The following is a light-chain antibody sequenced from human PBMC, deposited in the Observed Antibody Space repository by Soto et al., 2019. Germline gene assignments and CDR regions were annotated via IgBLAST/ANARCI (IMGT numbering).Light chain of an antibody. CDR2: EVS. Sequence: QSALTQPPSASGSPGQSVTISCTGTSSDVGGYNFVSWYQQHPGKAPKLIIYEVSKRPSGVPDRFSGSKSGNTASLTVSGLHAEDEADYYCSSYAGSNNRYVFGTGTKLTVL. CDR3: SSYAGSNNRYV. J-gene: IGLJ1*01. CDR1: SSDVGGYNF. V-gene: IGLV2-8*01.